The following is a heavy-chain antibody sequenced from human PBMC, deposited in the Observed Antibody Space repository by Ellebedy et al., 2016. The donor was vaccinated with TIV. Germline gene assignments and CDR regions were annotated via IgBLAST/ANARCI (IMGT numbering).Heavy chain of an antibody. CDR2: ISSSSSYI. J-gene: IGHJ4*02. D-gene: IGHD2-2*01. CDR1: GFTFNSYS. V-gene: IGHV3-21*01. Sequence: GGSLRLSXAASGFTFNSYSMNWVRQAPGKGLEWVSSISSSSSYIYYADSVKGRSTISRDNAKNSLYLQMNSLRAEDTAVYYCARVEPFYCSSTSCKNLGSDYWGQGTLVTVSS. CDR3: ARVEPFYCSSTSCKNLGSDY.